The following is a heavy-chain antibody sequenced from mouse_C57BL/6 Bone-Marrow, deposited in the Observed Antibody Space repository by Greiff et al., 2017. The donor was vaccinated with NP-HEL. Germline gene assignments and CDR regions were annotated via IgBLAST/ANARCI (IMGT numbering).Heavy chain of an antibody. CDR1: GYTFTSYW. J-gene: IGHJ3*01. Sequence: QVQLQQPGAELVMPGASVKLSCKASGYTFTSYWMHWVKQRPGQGLEWIGEIDPSDSYSNYNQKFKGKSTLTVDKSSSPAHMQLSSLTSEDSAVYYCARPGDYCPDWCAYWGRGTRVTVTA. CDR2: IDPSDSYS. V-gene: IGHV1-69*01. CDR3: ARPGDYCPDWCAY. D-gene: IGHD1-1*01.